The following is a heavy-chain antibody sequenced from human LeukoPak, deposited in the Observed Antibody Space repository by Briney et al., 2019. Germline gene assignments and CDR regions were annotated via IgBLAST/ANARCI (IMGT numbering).Heavy chain of an antibody. Sequence: ASVKVSCKTSGYTFTNYGIVWVRQAPGQGLEWMGWISAYNGNTKYAQNLLGRVTKTTDTSTSTAYMELRSLRFDDTAIYYCARLPTMAAPGWTYQPFDPWGQGTLVTVSS. CDR2: ISAYNGNT. J-gene: IGHJ5*02. CDR3: ARLPTMAAPGWTYQPFDP. CDR1: GYTFTNYG. V-gene: IGHV1-18*04. D-gene: IGHD6-13*01.